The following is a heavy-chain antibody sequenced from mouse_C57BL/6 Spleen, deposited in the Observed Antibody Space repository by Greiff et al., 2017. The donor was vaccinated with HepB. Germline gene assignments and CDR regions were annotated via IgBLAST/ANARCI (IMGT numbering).Heavy chain of an antibody. CDR1: GYNFTSYD. CDR3: TRTDYVSSTDY. J-gene: IGHJ2*01. V-gene: IGHV1-85*01. Sequence: VKLVESGPELVKPGASVKLSCKASGYNFTSYDINWVKQRPGQGLEWIGWIYPRDGSTKYKEKFKGKATLTVDTSSSTAYMEYHSRTSEDSAVYCCTRTDYVSSTDYWGQGTTLTVSS. CDR2: IYPRDGST. D-gene: IGHD1-1*01.